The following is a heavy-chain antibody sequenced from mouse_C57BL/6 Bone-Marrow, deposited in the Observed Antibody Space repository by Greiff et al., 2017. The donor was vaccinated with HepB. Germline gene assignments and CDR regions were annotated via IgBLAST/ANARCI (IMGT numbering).Heavy chain of an antibody. J-gene: IGHJ3*01. CDR1: GYTFTSYW. Sequence: QVQLQQPGAELVMPGASVKLSCKASGYTFTSYWMHWVKQRPGQGLEWIGEIDPSDSYTNYNQKFKGKSTLTVDKSSSTAYMQLSSLTSEDSAVYYCARWVGDYWAWFAYWGQGTLVTVSA. D-gene: IGHD2-13*01. V-gene: IGHV1-69*01. CDR2: IDPSDSYT. CDR3: ARWVGDYWAWFAY.